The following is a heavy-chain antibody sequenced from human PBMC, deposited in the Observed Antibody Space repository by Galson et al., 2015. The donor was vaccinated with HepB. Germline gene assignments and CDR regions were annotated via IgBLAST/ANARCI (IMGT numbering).Heavy chain of an antibody. Sequence: ETLSLTCTVSGGSISSYYWSWIRQPPGKGLEWIGYIYYSGSTNYSPSLKSRVTISVDTSKNQFSLKLSSVTAADTAVYYCAREDYGGNSSWYFDLWGRGTLVTVSS. CDR1: GGSISSYY. CDR3: AREDYGGNSSWYFDL. V-gene: IGHV4-59*01. D-gene: IGHD4-23*01. J-gene: IGHJ2*01. CDR2: IYYSGST.